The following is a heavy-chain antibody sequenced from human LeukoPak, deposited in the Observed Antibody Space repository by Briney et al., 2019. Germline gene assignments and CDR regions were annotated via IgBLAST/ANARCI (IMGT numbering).Heavy chain of an antibody. J-gene: IGHJ4*02. D-gene: IGHD3-10*01. CDR2: INPSGSST. V-gene: IGHV1-46*01. Sequence: ASVKVSCKASGYSFTSHYMHWVRQAPGQGLEWLGLINPSGSSTLYAQKLQGRVTMTTDTSTSTAYMELRSLRSDDTAVYYCARDRKTYYYGSGTHFDYWGQGTLVTVSS. CDR3: ARDRKTYYYGSGTHFDY. CDR1: GYSFTSHY.